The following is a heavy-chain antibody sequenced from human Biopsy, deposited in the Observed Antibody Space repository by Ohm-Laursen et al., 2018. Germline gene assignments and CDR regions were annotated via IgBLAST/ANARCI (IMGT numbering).Heavy chain of an antibody. V-gene: IGHV4-39*01. CDR2: IYYTGNT. J-gene: IGHJ4*02. CDR3: AKQGIRGYYEY. Sequence: PGTLSLTCAVSGVSISSSASYWGWFRQSPGMGLVWIGNIYYTGNTYYNPSLDSRLTISEDTSKNHFSLELSSVTAADTAVYYCAKQGIRGYYEYWGQGSLVTVSS. CDR1: GVSISSSASY. D-gene: IGHD3-22*01.